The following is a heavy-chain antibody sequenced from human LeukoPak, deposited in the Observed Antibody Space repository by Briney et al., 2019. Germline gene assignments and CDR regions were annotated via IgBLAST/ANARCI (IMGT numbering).Heavy chain of an antibody. CDR1: GFTFSTFT. Sequence: GGSLRLSCAASGFTFSTFTMNWVRQAPGKGLEWVSFIRPNSDYIYYADSVKGRFTISRDNAKNSLYLQVNSLRAEDTAIYYCARDRNWNFDYWGQGTLVTVSS. CDR3: ARDRNWNFDY. V-gene: IGHV3-21*01. CDR2: IRPNSDYI. D-gene: IGHD1-1*01. J-gene: IGHJ4*02.